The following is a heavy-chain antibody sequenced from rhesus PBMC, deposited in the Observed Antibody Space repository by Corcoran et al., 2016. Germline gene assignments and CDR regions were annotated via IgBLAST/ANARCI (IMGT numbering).Heavy chain of an antibody. CDR2: IGGESSYT. D-gene: IGHD3-16*01. J-gene: IGHJ6*01. CDR1: GFTFSGYE. V-gene: IGHV3-115*01. Sequence: EVQLAESGGGLVQPGGSLRLSCAASGFTFSGYEMHWVRQAPGKGLGSVSVIGGESSYTHNADSVKCRFTISRDNAKNALSLQMNSLRAADTAVYYCAREGGSYYYGLDSWGQGVVVTVSS. CDR3: AREGGSYYYGLDS.